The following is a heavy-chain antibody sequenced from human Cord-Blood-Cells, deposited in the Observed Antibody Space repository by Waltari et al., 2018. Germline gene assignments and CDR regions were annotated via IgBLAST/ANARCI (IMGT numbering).Heavy chain of an antibody. J-gene: IGHJ4*02. Sequence: QVQLQESGPGLVKPSETLSLTCTVSGGSISSYYWSWIRQPPGKGLEWIGYIYYSGSTNYNPSLKSRGTISVDTSKNQFSLKLSSVTAADTAVYYCARGMSTIIDYWGQGTLVTVSS. CDR2: IYYSGST. V-gene: IGHV4-59*01. D-gene: IGHD3-9*01. CDR3: ARGMSTIIDY. CDR1: GGSISSYY.